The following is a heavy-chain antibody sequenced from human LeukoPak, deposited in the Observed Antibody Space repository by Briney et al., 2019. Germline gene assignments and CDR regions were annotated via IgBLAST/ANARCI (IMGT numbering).Heavy chain of an antibody. J-gene: IGHJ4*02. CDR3: ARGIESYGDYGY. V-gene: IGHV4-59*01. D-gene: IGHD4-17*01. CDR2: MYNSGSN. CDR1: GGSISGSY. Sequence: PSETLSLTRTVSGGSISGSYWSWIRQPPGKGLEWIAYMYNSGSNNYNPSLKSRVTISIDTSKNQFSLKLSSLTAADTAIYYCARGIESYGDYGYWGQGILVTVSS.